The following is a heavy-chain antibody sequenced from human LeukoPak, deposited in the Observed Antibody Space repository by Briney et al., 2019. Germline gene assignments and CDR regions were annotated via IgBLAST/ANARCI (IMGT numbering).Heavy chain of an antibody. D-gene: IGHD3-3*01. V-gene: IGHV1-2*02. J-gene: IGHJ5*02. CDR3: GRELGGGVTREDWLDP. CDR1: GYTFGDYH. Sequence: ASVKVSCKASGYTFGDYHMHWVRQAPGQGLEWMGWINCDSGATHYAQKFQGRVTMTRDTSISTTHMDLSSLTSDDTAVYYCGRELGGGVTREDWLDPWDQGTLATVSS. CDR2: INCDSGAT.